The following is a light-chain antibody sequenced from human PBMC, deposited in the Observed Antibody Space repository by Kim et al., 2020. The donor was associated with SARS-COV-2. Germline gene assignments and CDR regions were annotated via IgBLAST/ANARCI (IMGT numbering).Light chain of an antibody. Sequence: SSELTQDPAVSVALGQTVRITCQGDSLRSYYATWYQQKPGQAPIVVIYGKNNRPSGIPDRFSGSSSGNTASLTITGTQAGDEADYYCTSRDSNANEVSGG. V-gene: IGLV3-19*01. J-gene: IGLJ2*01. CDR2: GKN. CDR1: SLRSYY. CDR3: TSRDSNANEV.